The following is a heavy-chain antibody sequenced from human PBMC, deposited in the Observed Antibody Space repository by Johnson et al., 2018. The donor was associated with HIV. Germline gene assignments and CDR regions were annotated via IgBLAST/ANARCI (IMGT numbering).Heavy chain of an antibody. V-gene: IGHV3-11*01. D-gene: IGHD3-16*01. CDR2: ISSSGDTT. Sequence: HVQLVESGGDLVKPGGSLRLSCAASGFIFSDYCMSWIRQAPGKGLEWVSYISSSGDTTYYADSVKGRFTISRDIAENSLYLQMNYLKVEDTAVYYCARDSDSYGYMGDAFDIWGQGTMVTVSS. J-gene: IGHJ3*02. CDR3: ARDSDSYGYMGDAFDI. CDR1: GFIFSDYC.